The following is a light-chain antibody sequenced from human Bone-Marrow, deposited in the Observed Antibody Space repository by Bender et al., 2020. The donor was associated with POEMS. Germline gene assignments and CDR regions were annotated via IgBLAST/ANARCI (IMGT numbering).Light chain of an antibody. V-gene: IGLV1-40*01. CDR1: SSNIGAGYD. CDR2: GNI. Sequence: QSVLTQPPSVSGAPGQRVTISCSGSSSNIGAGYDVHWYQKLPGSAPKLLIYGNINRPSGVPDRFSGSKSGTSASLAITGLQAEDEADYYCQAYDSSLSGLWVFGGGTKLTVL. CDR3: QAYDSSLSGLWV. J-gene: IGLJ3*02.